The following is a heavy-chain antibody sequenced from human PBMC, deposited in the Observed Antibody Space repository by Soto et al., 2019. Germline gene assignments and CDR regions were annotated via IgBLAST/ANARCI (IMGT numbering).Heavy chain of an antibody. V-gene: IGHV3-30*18. CDR2: ISYDGSNK. J-gene: IGHJ5*02. D-gene: IGHD3-9*01. Sequence: GGSLRLSCAASGFTFSSYGMHWVRQAPGKGLEWVAVISYDGSNKYYADSVKGRFTISRDNSKNTLYLQMNSLRAEDTAVYYCAKPMFRGLLRYFDWSPWGQGTLVTVS. CDR3: AKPMFRGLLRYFDWSP. CDR1: GFTFSSYG.